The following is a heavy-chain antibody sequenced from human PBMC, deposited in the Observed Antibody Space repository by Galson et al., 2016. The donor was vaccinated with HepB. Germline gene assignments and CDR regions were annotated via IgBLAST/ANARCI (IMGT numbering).Heavy chain of an antibody. CDR2: ISNDGSNQ. D-gene: IGHD2-2*02. Sequence: SLRLSCAASGLTFSIYGMHWVRQAPDKGLEWVALISNDGSNQYYADSVKGRSSISRDNSNNTLYLQINSLKPEDTAVYYCAKDSGGYCSSTNFYKSSFDIWGQGTMVTVSS. V-gene: IGHV3-30*18. CDR3: AKDSGGYCSSTNFYKSSFDI. CDR1: GLTFSIYG. J-gene: IGHJ3*02.